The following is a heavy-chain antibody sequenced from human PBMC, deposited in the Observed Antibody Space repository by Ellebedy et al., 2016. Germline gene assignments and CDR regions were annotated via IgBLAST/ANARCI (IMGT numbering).Heavy chain of an antibody. J-gene: IGHJ3*02. Sequence: ASVKVSCXASGYTFTSYDIIWVRQATGQGLEWMGWMNPNSGNTGYAQKFQGRVTMTRNTSISTAYMELSSLRSEDTAVYYCARGSSIAARPRAFDIWGQGTMVTVSS. CDR2: MNPNSGNT. D-gene: IGHD6-6*01. V-gene: IGHV1-8*01. CDR1: GYTFTSYD. CDR3: ARGSSIAARPRAFDI.